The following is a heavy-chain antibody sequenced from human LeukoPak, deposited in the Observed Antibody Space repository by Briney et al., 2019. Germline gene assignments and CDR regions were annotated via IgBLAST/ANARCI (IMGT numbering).Heavy chain of an antibody. Sequence: GGSLSLSCAAAGLTVSSNFMSWVRQAPGKGLEWVSIIHLGGAAYYADSVKGRFTISRDNSKNTLYLQMNSLRAEDTAVYYCASHKRRGYSGYAGGLEYWGQGTLVTASS. CDR1: GLTVSSNF. CDR3: ASHKRRGYSGYAGGLEY. CDR2: IHLGGAA. V-gene: IGHV3-66*04. J-gene: IGHJ4*02. D-gene: IGHD5-12*01.